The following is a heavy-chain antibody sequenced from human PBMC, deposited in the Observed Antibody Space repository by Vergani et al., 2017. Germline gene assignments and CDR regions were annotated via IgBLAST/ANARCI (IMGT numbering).Heavy chain of an antibody. J-gene: IGHJ3*02. D-gene: IGHD5-24*01. Sequence: QVQLVQSGAEVKKPGSSVKVSCKASGGTFSSYAISWVRQAPGQGLEWMGRIIPIFGTANYAQKFQGRVTITADESTSTAYMELSSLRSEDTAVYYCANAGMATIEGAPDAFDIWGQGTMVTVSS. CDR3: ANAGMATIEGAPDAFDI. V-gene: IGHV1-69*13. CDR1: GGTFSSYA. CDR2: IIPIFGTA.